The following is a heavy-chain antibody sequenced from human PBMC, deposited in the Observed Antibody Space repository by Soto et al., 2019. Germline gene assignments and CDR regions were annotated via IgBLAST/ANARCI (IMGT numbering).Heavy chain of an antibody. CDR1: GGSISSYY. CDR2: IYYSGST. CDR3: ARHIVVVPAAIDWFDP. Sequence: PSETLSLTCTVSGGSISSYYWSWIRQPPGKVLEWIGYIYYSGSTNYNPSLKSRVTISVDTSKNQFSLKLGSVTAADTAVYYCARHIVVVPAAIDWFDPWGQGTLVTVSS. D-gene: IGHD2-2*02. J-gene: IGHJ5*02. V-gene: IGHV4-59*08.